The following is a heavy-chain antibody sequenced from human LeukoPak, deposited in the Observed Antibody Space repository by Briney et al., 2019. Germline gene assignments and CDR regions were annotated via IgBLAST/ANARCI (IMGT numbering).Heavy chain of an antibody. CDR2: INPNSGGT. CDR1: GYTFTDYY. V-gene: IGHV1-2*02. CDR3: ARGYYCSGGSCYLDY. Sequence: GASVKVSCKASGYTFTDYYMHWVRQAPGQGLEWMGWINPNSGGTNYAQKFQGRVTMTRDTSISTAYMELNRLRSDDTAVYYCARGYYCSGGSCYLDYWGQGTLVTVSS. J-gene: IGHJ4*02. D-gene: IGHD2-15*01.